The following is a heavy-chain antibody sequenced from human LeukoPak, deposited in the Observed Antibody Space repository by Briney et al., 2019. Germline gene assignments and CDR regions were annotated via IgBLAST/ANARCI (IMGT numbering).Heavy chain of an antibody. Sequence: ASVKVSCKASGYTFTGYYMHWVRQAPGQGLEWMGWINPSSGGTNYAQKFQGRVTMTRDTSISTAYMELSRLRSDDTAVYYCARDVSAAAGNDYWGQGTLVTVSS. J-gene: IGHJ4*02. CDR3: ARDVSAAAGNDY. CDR2: INPSSGGT. V-gene: IGHV1-2*02. CDR1: GYTFTGYY. D-gene: IGHD6-13*01.